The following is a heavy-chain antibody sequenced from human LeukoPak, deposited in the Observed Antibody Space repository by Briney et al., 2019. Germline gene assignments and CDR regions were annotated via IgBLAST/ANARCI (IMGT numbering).Heavy chain of an antibody. V-gene: IGHV4-39*01. CDR3: ARLTAMVEYYFDY. CDR2: IYYSGST. Sequence: PSETLSLTCTVSGGSISSSSYYWGWIRQPPGKGLEWIGSIYYSGSTYYNPSLKSRVPISVDTSKNQFSLKLSSVTAADTAVYYCARLTAMVEYYFDYWGQGTLVTVSS. J-gene: IGHJ4*02. CDR1: GGSISSSSYY. D-gene: IGHD5-18*01.